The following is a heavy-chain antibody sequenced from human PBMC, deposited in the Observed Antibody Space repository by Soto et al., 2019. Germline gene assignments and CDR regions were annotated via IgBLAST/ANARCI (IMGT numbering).Heavy chain of an antibody. V-gene: IGHV4-4*02. J-gene: IGHJ6*02. CDR1: GGSVESSSC. D-gene: IGHD2-15*01. Sequence: SETLSLTCAVSGGSVESSSCWSWVRQAPGKGLEWIGEIYHSGTFNYNPSLASRVSVSVDKSTNQFSLNLNSVTAADTAVYYCVRSVPAATWAYNGMDIWGQGTTVTVSS. CDR3: VRSVPAATWAYNGMDI. CDR2: IYHSGTF.